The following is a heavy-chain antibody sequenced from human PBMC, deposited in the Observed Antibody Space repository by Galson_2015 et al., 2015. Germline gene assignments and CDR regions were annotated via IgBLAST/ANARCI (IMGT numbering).Heavy chain of an antibody. J-gene: IGHJ4*02. CDR1: GFPFSSYT. CDR2: ISGRSTFI. D-gene: IGHD7-27*01. V-gene: IGHV3-21*01. Sequence: CAASGFPFSSYTMNWVRQAPGKGLQWVSSISGRSTFIFYSDSVKGRFTISRDNAKNSLSLQMNSLRGDDTAVYYCTRHLGIGSGSPEFWGQGTLVAVSS. CDR3: TRHLGIGSGSPEF.